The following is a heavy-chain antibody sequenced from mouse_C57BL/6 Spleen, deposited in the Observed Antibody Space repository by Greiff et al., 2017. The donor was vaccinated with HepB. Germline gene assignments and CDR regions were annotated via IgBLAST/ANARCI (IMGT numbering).Heavy chain of an antibody. CDR3: ARNPYSYSNYFDY. CDR2: IYPGDGDT. CDR1: GYAFSSSW. J-gene: IGHJ2*01. D-gene: IGHD2-5*01. V-gene: IGHV1-82*01. Sequence: QVQLQQSGPELVKPGASVKISCKASGYAFSSSWMNWVKQRPGKGLEWIGRIYPGDGDTNYNGKFKGKATLTADKSSSTAYMQLSSLTSEDSAVYFCARNPYSYSNYFDYWGQSTTLTVSS.